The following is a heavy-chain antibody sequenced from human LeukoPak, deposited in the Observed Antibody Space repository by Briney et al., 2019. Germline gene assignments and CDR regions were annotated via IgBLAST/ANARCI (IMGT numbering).Heavy chain of an antibody. CDR3: AKVRSRIAAAGTSVYYFDY. CDR1: GFTFSSYA. CDR2: ISGSGGST. D-gene: IGHD6-13*01. J-gene: IGHJ4*02. V-gene: IGHV3-23*01. Sequence: GGSLRLSCAASGFTFSSYAMSWVRQAPGKGLEWVSAISGSGGSTYYADSVKGRFTTSRDNSKNTLYLQMNSLRAEDTAVYYCAKVRSRIAAAGTSVYYFDYWGQGTLVTVSS.